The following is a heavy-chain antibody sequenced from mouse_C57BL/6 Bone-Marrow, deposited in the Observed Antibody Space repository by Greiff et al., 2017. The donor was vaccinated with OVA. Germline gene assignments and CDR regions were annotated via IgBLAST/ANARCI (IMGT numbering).Heavy chain of an antibody. CDR2: IDPSDSYT. D-gene: IGHD4-1*01. CDR1: GYTFTSYW. J-gene: IGHJ2*01. CDR3: ARRGELGRRDY. V-gene: IGHV1-50*01. Sequence: VQLQQPGAELVKPGASVKLSCKASGYTFTSYWMQWVKQRPGQGLEWIGEIDPSDSYTNYNQKFKGKATLTVDTSSSTAYMQLSSLTSEDSAVYYCARRGELGRRDYWGQGTTLTVSS.